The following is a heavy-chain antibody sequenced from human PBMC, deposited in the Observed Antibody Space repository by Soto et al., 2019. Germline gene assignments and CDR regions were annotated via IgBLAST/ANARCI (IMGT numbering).Heavy chain of an antibody. Sequence: SVKVSCKASGGTFSSYAISWVRQAPGQGLEWMGGIIPIFGTANYAQKFQGRVTITADESASTAYMELSSLRSEDTAVYYCARVTPTTVARYYGMDVWGQGTTVTVSS. D-gene: IGHD4-17*01. V-gene: IGHV1-69*13. CDR3: ARVTPTTVARYYGMDV. CDR2: IIPIFGTA. J-gene: IGHJ6*02. CDR1: GGTFSSYA.